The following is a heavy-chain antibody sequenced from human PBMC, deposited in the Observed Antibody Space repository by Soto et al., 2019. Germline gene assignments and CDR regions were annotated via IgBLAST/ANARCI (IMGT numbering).Heavy chain of an antibody. Sequence: ASVKVSCKASGYTFTSYGISWVRQAPGQGLEWMGWISAYNGNTNYAQKLQGRVTMTTDTSTSTAYMELRSLRSDDTAVYYCARDLGTTYYDFWSGYTHWGQGTPVTVSS. J-gene: IGHJ4*02. V-gene: IGHV1-18*01. CDR1: GYTFTSYG. CDR3: ARDLGTTYYDFWSGYTH. CDR2: ISAYNGNT. D-gene: IGHD3-3*01.